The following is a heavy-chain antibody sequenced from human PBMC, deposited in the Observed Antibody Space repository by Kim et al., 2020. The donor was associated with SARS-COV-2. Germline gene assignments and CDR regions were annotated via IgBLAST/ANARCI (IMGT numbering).Heavy chain of an antibody. CDR2: IYYSGST. Sequence: SETLSLTCTVSGGSISSSSYYWGWIRQPPGKGLEWIGSIYYSGSTYYNPSLKSRVTISVDTSKNQFSLKLSSVTAADTAVYYCARDVDRYYVVRGVRYYYYGMDVWGQGTTVTVSS. CDR3: ARDVDRYYVVRGVRYYYYGMDV. V-gene: IGHV4-39*07. CDR1: GGSISSSSYY. J-gene: IGHJ6*02. D-gene: IGHD3-10*01.